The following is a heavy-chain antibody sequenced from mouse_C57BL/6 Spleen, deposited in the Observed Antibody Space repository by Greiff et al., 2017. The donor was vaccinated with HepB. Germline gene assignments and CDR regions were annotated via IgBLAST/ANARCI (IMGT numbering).Heavy chain of an antibody. CDR1: GFTFSSYA. CDR2: ISSGGDYI. J-gene: IGHJ2*01. V-gene: IGHV5-9-1*02. D-gene: IGHD2-3*01. Sequence: EVKLVESGEGLVKPGGSLKLSCAASGFTFSSYAMSWVRQTPEKRLEWVAYISSGGDYIYYADTVKGRFTISRDNARNTLYLQMSSLKSEDTAMYYCTRGNDEDYFDYWGQGTTLTVSS. CDR3: TRGNDEDYFDY.